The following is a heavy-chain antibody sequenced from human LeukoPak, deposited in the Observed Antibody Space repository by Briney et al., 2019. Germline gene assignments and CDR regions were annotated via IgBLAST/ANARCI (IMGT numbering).Heavy chain of an antibody. D-gene: IGHD1-20*01. CDR2: ISCSGGST. V-gene: IGHV3-23*01. CDR1: GFTFSSYA. CDR3: AKTVSSPHNWNVWDFDY. J-gene: IGHJ4*02. Sequence: PAVSLTLSCAASGFTFSSYAMSWVRQAPGKGLEWVSTISCSGGSTYYADSVKGRFTISRDNSKNTLYLQMNSLRAEDTAVYYCAKTVSSPHNWNVWDFDYWGQGTLVTVSS.